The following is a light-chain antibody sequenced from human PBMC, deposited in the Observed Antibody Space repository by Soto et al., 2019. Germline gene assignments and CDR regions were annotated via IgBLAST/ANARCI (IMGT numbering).Light chain of an antibody. CDR2: AAS. Sequence: DIQMTQSPSSLSASVGDRVTITCRASQSISSYLNWYQQKPGKAHKLLIYAASSLQSGVPSRFSGSGSGTDFTLTISSLQPEDFATYYCQQSYSTPIYTFGQGTKLEIK. J-gene: IGKJ2*01. CDR3: QQSYSTPIYT. CDR1: QSISSY. V-gene: IGKV1-39*01.